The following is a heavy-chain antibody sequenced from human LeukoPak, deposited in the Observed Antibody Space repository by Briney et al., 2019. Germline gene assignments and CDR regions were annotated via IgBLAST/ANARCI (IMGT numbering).Heavy chain of an antibody. D-gene: IGHD3-16*01. J-gene: IGHJ5*02. CDR3: TKVSFGSRMGFDP. V-gene: IGHV3-23*01. CDR2: ISGSGGST. Sequence: GGSLRLSCTASGFTFSIDAMTWVRQAPGKGLEWVSAISGSGGSTYYADSVKGRFTISRDNSKNTLYLQMNNLRAEDTAVYYCTKVSFGSRMGFDPWGQGTLVTVSS. CDR1: GFTFSIDA.